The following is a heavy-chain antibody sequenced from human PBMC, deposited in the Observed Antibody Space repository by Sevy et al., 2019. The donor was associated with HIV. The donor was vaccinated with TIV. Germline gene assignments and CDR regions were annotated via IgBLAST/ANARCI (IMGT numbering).Heavy chain of an antibody. D-gene: IGHD3-22*01. CDR2: IYYSGST. CDR3: AREGSYYDSSGYYQHPVYYFDY. CDR1: GGSISSSSYY. V-gene: IGHV4-39*02. J-gene: IGHJ4*02. Sequence: SETLSLTCTVSGGSISSSSYYWGWIRQPPGKGLEWIGSIYYSGSTYYNPSLKSRVTISVDTSKNQFSLKLGSVTAADTAVYYCAREGSYYDSSGYYQHPVYYFDYWGQGTLVTVSS.